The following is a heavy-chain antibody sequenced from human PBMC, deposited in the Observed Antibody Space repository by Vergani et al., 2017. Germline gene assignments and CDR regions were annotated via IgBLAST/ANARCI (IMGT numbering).Heavy chain of an antibody. CDR3: ATSLMVYEFDY. J-gene: IGHJ4*02. D-gene: IGHD2-8*01. Sequence: QVQLVQSGAEVKKPGASVKVSCKASGYTFTSYGISWVRQAPGQGLEWMGWISHYNGNKNYAQKLQGRVTMTTDTSTSTAYVELRSLRSDDTAVYYCATSLMVYEFDYWGQGTLVTVSS. CDR1: GYTFTSYG. V-gene: IGHV1-18*04. CDR2: ISHYNGNK.